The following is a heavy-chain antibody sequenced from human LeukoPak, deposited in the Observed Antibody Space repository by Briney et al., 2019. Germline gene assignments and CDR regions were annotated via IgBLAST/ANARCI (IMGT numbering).Heavy chain of an antibody. Sequence: PGGSLRLSCAASGSTFATYVMTWVRQAPGKGLEWVSSVGGDGRVTYYADSVKGRFTISRDNSKNTIFLQMNSLRVEDTAVYYCAKGISADGYNFERGADYWGQGAQVIVSS. CDR3: AKGISADGYNFERGADY. J-gene: IGHJ4*02. CDR1: GSTFATYV. CDR2: VGGDGRVT. D-gene: IGHD5-24*01. V-gene: IGHV3-23*01.